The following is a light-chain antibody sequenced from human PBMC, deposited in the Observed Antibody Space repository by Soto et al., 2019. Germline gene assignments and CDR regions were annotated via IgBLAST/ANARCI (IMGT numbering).Light chain of an antibody. CDR2: NNN. Sequence: QSVLPQPPSASGTPGQRVIISCSGSRSNIGSNYVYWYQQLPGTAPKLLMYNNNHRASGVPDRFSGSKSATSASLAISGLRSEDEADYYCATWDVSLTNVLFGGGTKLTVL. J-gene: IGLJ2*01. CDR3: ATWDVSLTNVL. V-gene: IGLV1-47*02. CDR1: RSNIGSNY.